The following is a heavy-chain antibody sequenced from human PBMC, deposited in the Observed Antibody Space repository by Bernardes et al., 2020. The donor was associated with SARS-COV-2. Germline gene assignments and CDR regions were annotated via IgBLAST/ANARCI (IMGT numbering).Heavy chain of an antibody. CDR3: ARVHGATGSGSYYLYYYYYGMDV. CDR2: MNPNSGNT. V-gene: IGHV1-8*01. Sequence: ASVKVSCKASGYTFTSYDINWVRQATGQGLEWMGWMNPNSGNTGYAQKFQGRVTMTRNTSISTAYMELSSLRSEDTAVYYCARVHGATGSGSYYLYYYYYGMDVWGQGTTVTVSS. D-gene: IGHD3-10*01. J-gene: IGHJ6*02. CDR1: GYTFTSYD.